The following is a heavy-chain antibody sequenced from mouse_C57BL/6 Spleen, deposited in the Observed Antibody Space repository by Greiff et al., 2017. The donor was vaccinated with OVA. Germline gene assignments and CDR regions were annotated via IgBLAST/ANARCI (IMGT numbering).Heavy chain of an antibody. Sequence: QVQLQQPGAELVKPGASVKMSCKASGYTFTSYWITWVKQRPGQGLEWIGDIYPGRGSTNYNEKLKSKATLTVDTSSSTAYMQLSSLTSEDSAVYYCARETFDDYDGGNYFDYWGQGTTLTVSS. CDR2: IYPGRGST. D-gene: IGHD2-4*01. V-gene: IGHV1-55*01. J-gene: IGHJ2*01. CDR1: GYTFTSYW. CDR3: ARETFDDYDGGNYFDY.